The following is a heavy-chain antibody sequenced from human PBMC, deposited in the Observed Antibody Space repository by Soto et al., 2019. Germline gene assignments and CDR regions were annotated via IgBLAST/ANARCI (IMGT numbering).Heavy chain of an antibody. CDR1: GFTFSSYS. V-gene: IGHV3-21*03. CDR2: ISSSSSYI. D-gene: IGHD2-2*01. Sequence: EVQLVESGGGLVKPGGSLRLSCAASGFTFSSYSMNWVRQAPGKGLEWVSSISSSSSYIYYADSVKGRFTISRDNAKNSLYLQMNSLRAEDTVVYYCARDEDIVVVPAAVFDYWGQGTLVTVSS. CDR3: ARDEDIVVVPAAVFDY. J-gene: IGHJ4*02.